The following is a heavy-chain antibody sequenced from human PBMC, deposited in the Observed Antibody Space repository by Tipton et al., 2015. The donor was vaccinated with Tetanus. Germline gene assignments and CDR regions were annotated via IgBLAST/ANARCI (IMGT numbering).Heavy chain of an antibody. Sequence: QLVQSGAEMKKPGSSVKVSCKASGGTFTNYALSWVRQAPGQGLEWVGGITPIFGTTNSAPKFQGRVTITADESTNTAYLELRSLRSDDTAVYFCARLVKQWPVPEDYWGQGTLVTVS. J-gene: IGHJ4*02. D-gene: IGHD6-19*01. CDR3: ARLVKQWPVPEDY. CDR1: GGTFTNYA. V-gene: IGHV1-69*01. CDR2: ITPIFGTT.